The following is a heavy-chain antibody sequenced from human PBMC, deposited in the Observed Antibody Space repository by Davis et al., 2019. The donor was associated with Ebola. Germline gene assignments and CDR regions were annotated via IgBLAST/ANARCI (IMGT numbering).Heavy chain of an antibody. CDR2: IYYSGST. J-gene: IGHJ4*02. V-gene: IGHV4-59*08. CDR3: ARGRGYSGSYCTVLRFDY. CDR1: GGSISSYY. Sequence: SETLSLTCTVSGGSISSYYWSWIRQPPGKGLEWIGYIYYSGSTNYNPSLKSRVTISVDTSKNQFSLKLSSVTAADTAVYYCARGRGYSGSYCTVLRFDYWGQGTLVTVSS. D-gene: IGHD1-26*01.